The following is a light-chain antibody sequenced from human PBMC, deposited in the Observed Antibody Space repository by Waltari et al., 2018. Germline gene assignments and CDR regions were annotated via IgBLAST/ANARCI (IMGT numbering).Light chain of an antibody. CDR1: RSNIGAEV. Sequence: QSVLTQPPSASGTPGQRVTITCSGSRSNIGAEVVNWYQVLPGTAPKLLIYSTSRRPSGLPGRFSGSKSGTSASLAISGLQSEDEADYYCATWDYSLDGQVFGGGTKLTVL. CDR3: ATWDYSLDGQV. CDR2: STS. V-gene: IGLV1-44*01. J-gene: IGLJ3*02.